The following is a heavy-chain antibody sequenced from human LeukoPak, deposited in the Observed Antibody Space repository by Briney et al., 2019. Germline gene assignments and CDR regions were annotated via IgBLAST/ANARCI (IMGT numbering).Heavy chain of an antibody. CDR1: EFTFRSYA. D-gene: IGHD5-18*01. J-gene: IGHJ6*03. V-gene: IGHV3-23*01. CDR3: AKGYSFGCCNYYYMDA. CDR2: ISGSGATT. Sequence: GGSLRLSCAASEFTFRSYAMSWVRQAPGKGLEWVSAISGSGATTYSADSVKGRFTISRDNSKNTLYLQMNSLRAEDTAVYYCAKGYSFGCCNYYYMDAWGKGTTVTISS.